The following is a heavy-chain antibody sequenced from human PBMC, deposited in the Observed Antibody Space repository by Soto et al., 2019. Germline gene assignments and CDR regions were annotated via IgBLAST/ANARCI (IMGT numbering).Heavy chain of an antibody. Sequence: GGSLSLSCAASGFTFSSYGMHWVRQAPGKGLEWVAVISYDGSNKYYADSVKGRFTISRDNSKNTLYLQMNSLRAEDTAVYYCAKEVSLSFDYWGQGTLVTAPQ. V-gene: IGHV3-30*18. J-gene: IGHJ4*02. CDR2: ISYDGSNK. CDR3: AKEVSLSFDY. D-gene: IGHD2-8*01. CDR1: GFTFSSYG.